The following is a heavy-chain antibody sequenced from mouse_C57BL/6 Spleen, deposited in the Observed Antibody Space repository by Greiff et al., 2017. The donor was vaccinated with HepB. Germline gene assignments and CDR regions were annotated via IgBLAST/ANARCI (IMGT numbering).Heavy chain of an antibody. CDR3: ARHGEDSSGSFAY. CDR2: ISSGGSYT. CDR1: GFTFSSYG. J-gene: IGHJ3*01. Sequence: EVKLVESGGDLVKPGGSLKLSCAASGFTFSSYGMSWVRQTPDKRLEWVATISSGGSYTYYPDSVKGRFTISRDNAKNTLYLQMSSLKSEDTAMYYCARHGEDSSGSFAYWGQGTLVTVSA. D-gene: IGHD3-2*02. V-gene: IGHV5-6*01.